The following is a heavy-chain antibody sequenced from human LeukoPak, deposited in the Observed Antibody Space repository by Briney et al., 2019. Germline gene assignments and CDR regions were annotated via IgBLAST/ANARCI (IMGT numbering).Heavy chain of an antibody. CDR2: IYPGDSDT. J-gene: IGHJ4*02. CDR3: ARYRSVTNYFDY. CDR1: GYSFTSYW. V-gene: IGHV5-51*01. D-gene: IGHD4-17*01. Sequence: GESLKISCKGSGYSFTSYWIGWARQMAGTGLEWMGLIYPGDSDTRYSPSFQGRVTISVDKSISTAYLQWSSLTASDTAMCYCARYRSVTNYFDYWGQGTLVTVSS.